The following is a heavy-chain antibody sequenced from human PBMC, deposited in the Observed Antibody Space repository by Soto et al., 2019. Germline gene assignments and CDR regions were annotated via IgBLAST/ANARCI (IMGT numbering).Heavy chain of an antibody. CDR2: SSAYNTNT. Sequence: QVQLVQSGAEVKKPGASVKVSCKTSGYTFTSYHISWVRQAPGQGLEWMGWSSAYNTNTNYAEKIQGRVTMTPDTLTRTAYMELRSLRSDGTAVYYYARNTPPTDYWGQGTLVTVSS. CDR3: ARNTPPTDY. CDR1: GYTFTSYH. J-gene: IGHJ4*02. V-gene: IGHV1-18*01.